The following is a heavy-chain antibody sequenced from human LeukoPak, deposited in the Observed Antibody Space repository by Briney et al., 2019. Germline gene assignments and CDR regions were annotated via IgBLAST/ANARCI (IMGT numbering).Heavy chain of an antibody. J-gene: IGHJ3*02. Sequence: SETLSLTCTVSGGSISSYYWSWIRQPAGKGLEWIGRIYTSGSTNYNPSLKSRVTMSVDTSKKQFSLKLSSVTAADTAFYYCARYIASYPHDAFDIWGQGTMVTVSS. V-gene: IGHV4-4*07. CDR2: IYTSGST. D-gene: IGHD1-26*01. CDR3: ARYIASYPHDAFDI. CDR1: GGSISSYY.